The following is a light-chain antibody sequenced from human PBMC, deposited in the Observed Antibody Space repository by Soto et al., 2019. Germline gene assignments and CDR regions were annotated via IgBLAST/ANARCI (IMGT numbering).Light chain of an antibody. Sequence: DLQMTQSPSSLSASVGDRVTITCRASQSIASHLNWYQQKPGKAPDLLIYGASSLQSGVPSRFSGSGSGTDFTLTINSLQPEDFATYYCQQSYGSLTWSFGQGTRVEIK. CDR2: GAS. J-gene: IGKJ1*01. V-gene: IGKV1-39*01. CDR3: QQSYGSLTWS. CDR1: QSIASH.